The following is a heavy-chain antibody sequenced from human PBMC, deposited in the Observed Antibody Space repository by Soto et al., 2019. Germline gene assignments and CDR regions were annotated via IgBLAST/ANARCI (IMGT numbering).Heavy chain of an antibody. CDR2: INPNSGGT. CDR1: GYTFTGYY. V-gene: IGHV1-2*04. Sequence: ASVKVSCKASGYTFTGYYMHWVRQAPGQGLEWMGWINPNSGGTNYAQKFQGWVTMTRDTSISTAYMELSRLRSDDTAVYYCARGRQSPPNKNLYYYYYMDVWGKGTTVTVS. CDR3: ARGRQSPPNKNLYYYYYMDV. J-gene: IGHJ6*03.